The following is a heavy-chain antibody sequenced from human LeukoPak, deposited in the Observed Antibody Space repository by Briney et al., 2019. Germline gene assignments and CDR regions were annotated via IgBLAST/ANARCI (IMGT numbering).Heavy chain of an antibody. J-gene: IGHJ3*02. D-gene: IGHD3-22*01. Sequence: PGRSLRLSCAASGFTFSSYAMHWVCQASGKGLEWVAVISYDGSNKYYADSVKGRFTISRDNSKNTLYLQMNSLRAEDTAVYYCARNYDRSGYVGAFDIWGQGTMVTVSS. CDR3: ARNYDRSGYVGAFDI. V-gene: IGHV3-30*04. CDR2: ISYDGSNK. CDR1: GFTFSSYA.